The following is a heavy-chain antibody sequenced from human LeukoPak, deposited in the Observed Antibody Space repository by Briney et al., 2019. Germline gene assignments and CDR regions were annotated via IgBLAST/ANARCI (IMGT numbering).Heavy chain of an antibody. D-gene: IGHD4-23*01. V-gene: IGHV4-39*01. CDR1: GGSISSSSYY. CDR2: IYYSGST. Sequence: PSETLSLTCTVSGGSISSSSYYWGWIRQPPGKGLEWIGSIYYSGSTYYNPSLKSRVTISVDTSKNQFSLKLSSVTAADTAVYYCARRSNGGNPLIDAFDIWGLGTMVTVSS. CDR3: ARRSNGGNPLIDAFDI. J-gene: IGHJ3*02.